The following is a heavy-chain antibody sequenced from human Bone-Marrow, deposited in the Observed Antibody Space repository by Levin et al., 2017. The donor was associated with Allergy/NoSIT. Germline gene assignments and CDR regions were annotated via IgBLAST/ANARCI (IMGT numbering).Heavy chain of an antibody. V-gene: IGHV4-4*02. CDR3: ARGVRGVIIPRDDAFDI. CDR2: IYHSGST. J-gene: IGHJ3*02. D-gene: IGHD3-10*01. Sequence: GSLRLSCAVSGGSISSSNWWSWVRQPPGKGLEWIGEIYHSGSTNYNPSLKSRVTISVDKSKNQFSLKLSSVTAADRAVYYCARGVRGVIIPRDDAFDIWGQGTMVTVSS. CDR1: GGSISSSNW.